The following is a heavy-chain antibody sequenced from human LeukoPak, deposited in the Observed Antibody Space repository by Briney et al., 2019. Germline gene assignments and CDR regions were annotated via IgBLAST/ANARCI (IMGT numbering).Heavy chain of an antibody. D-gene: IGHD6-6*01. V-gene: IGHV4-39*01. Sequence: SETLSLTCTVSGGSISSSSYYWGWIRQPPGKGLEWIGSIYYSGSTYYNPSLKSRVTISVDTSKNQFSLKLSSVTAADTAVYYCARAAEYSSSSRSYYFDYWGQGTLVTVSS. CDR1: GGSISSSSYY. J-gene: IGHJ4*02. CDR2: IYYSGST. CDR3: ARAAEYSSSSRSYYFDY.